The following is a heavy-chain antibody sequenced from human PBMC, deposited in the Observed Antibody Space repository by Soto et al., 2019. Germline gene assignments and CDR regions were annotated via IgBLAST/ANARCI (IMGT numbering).Heavy chain of an antibody. V-gene: IGHV4-30-4*01. CDR2: IYYSGST. CDR3: AGNSVSTVVFDD. Sequence: SETLSLTCTVSGGSISSGDYYWSWIRQPPGKGLEWIGYIYYSGSTYYNPSLKSRVTISVDTSKNQFSLKLSSVTAAYTAVYYCAGNSVSTVVFDDWGQGTLVIV. J-gene: IGHJ4*02. D-gene: IGHD4-4*01. CDR1: GGSISSGDYY.